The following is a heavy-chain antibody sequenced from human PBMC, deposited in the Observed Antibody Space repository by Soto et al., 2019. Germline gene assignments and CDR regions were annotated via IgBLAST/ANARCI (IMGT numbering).Heavy chain of an antibody. J-gene: IGHJ4*02. CDR1: GYTFTSYA. D-gene: IGHD5-18*01. CDR3: ARDEVGDTARVTGVY. V-gene: IGHV1-3*01. CDR2: INAGNGNT. Sequence: QVQLVQSGAEVKKPGASVKVSCKASGYTFTSYAMHWVRQAPGQRFEWMGWINAGNGNTKYSQKFQGRVTITRDTSASTAYMELSSLRSEDTAVYYWARDEVGDTARVTGVYWGQGTLVTVSS.